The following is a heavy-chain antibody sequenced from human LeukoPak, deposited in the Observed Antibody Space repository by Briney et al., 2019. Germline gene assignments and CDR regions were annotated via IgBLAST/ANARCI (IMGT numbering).Heavy chain of an antibody. CDR1: GYTFTSYY. Sequence: ASVKVSCKASGYTFTSYYMHWVRQAPGQGLEWMGIINPSGGSTSYAQKFQGRVTMTEDTSTDTAYMELSSLRSEDTAVYYCATSPIAAAGSDAFDIWGQGTMVTVSS. D-gene: IGHD6-13*01. J-gene: IGHJ3*02. CDR2: INPSGGST. CDR3: ATSPIAAAGSDAFDI. V-gene: IGHV1-46*01.